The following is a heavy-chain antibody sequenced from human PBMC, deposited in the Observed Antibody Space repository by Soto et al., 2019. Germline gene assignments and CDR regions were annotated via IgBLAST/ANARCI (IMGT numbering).Heavy chain of an antibody. D-gene: IGHD1-20*01. V-gene: IGHV3-23*01. Sequence: PGGPLRLSCAASGLTFSNYAMSRVRQAPGKGLEWISAVSGSGGSTYYADSVKGRFTISRDNSKDTLYLQMNNLRAEDTAVYYCAKPPDYNWNDYWGQGTLVTVSS. CDR1: GLTFSNYA. J-gene: IGHJ4*02. CDR3: AKPPDYNWNDY. CDR2: VSGSGGST.